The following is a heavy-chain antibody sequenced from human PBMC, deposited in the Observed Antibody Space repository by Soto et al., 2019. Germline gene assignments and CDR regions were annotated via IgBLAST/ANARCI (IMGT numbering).Heavy chain of an antibody. D-gene: IGHD2-21*01. V-gene: IGHV4-30-2*01. Sequence: SETLSLTCAVSGGSISSGGYSWSWIRQPPGKGLEWIGYIYHSGSTYYNPSLKSRVTISVDRSKNQFSLKLSSVTAADTAVYYCATSVAPGDWFDPWGQGTLVTVSS. J-gene: IGHJ5*02. CDR3: ATSVAPGDWFDP. CDR2: IYHSGST. CDR1: GGSISSGGYS.